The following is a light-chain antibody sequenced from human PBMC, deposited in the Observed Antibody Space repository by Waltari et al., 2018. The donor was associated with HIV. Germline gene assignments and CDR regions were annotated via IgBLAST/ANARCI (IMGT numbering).Light chain of an antibody. CDR2: DDN. CDR1: KLGTYR. V-gene: IGLV3-21*02. Sequence: SYVLTQAPSVSVSPGQTATMSCGKLGTYRGQWYRQKPGRATVLVVSDDNERFSGTPARMSGANSGSRATLTISNVEAGDEAVYYCQVWDRSYKEAVFGGGT. J-gene: IGLJ2*01. CDR3: QVWDRSYKEAV.